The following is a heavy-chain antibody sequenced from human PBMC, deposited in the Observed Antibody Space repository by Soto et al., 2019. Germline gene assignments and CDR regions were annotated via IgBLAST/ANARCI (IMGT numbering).Heavy chain of an antibody. CDR1: GFTFSSYS. V-gene: IGHV3-21*01. J-gene: IGHJ4*02. Sequence: EVQLVESGGGLVKPGGSLRLSCAASGFTFSSYSMNRVRQAPGKGLEWVSSISSSSSYIYYADSVKGRFTISRDNAKNSLYLQMNSLRAEDTAVYYCAREVVRGVFDYWGQGTLVTVSS. CDR2: ISSSSSYI. CDR3: AREVVRGVFDY. D-gene: IGHD3-10*01.